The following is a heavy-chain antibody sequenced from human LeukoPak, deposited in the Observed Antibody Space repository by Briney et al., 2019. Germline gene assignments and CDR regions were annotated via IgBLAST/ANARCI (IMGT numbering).Heavy chain of an antibody. D-gene: IGHD3-10*01. V-gene: IGHV4-59*01. CDR2: IYYSGST. CDR3: ARGGLYYGSGSLYYFDY. CDR1: GGSISSYY. Sequence: SETLSLTCTVSGGSISSYYWSWIRQPPGKGLEWIGYIYYSGSTNYNPSLKSRVTISVDTSKNQFSLKLSSVTAADTAVYYCARGGLYYGSGSLYYFDYWGQGTLVTVSP. J-gene: IGHJ4*02.